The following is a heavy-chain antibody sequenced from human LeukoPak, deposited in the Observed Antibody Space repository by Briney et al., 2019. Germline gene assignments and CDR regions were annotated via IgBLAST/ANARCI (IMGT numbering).Heavy chain of an antibody. D-gene: IGHD5-24*01. CDR2: FHSDGTT. CDR3: ARGRNAYNLGDSFDI. V-gene: IGHV3-53*01. CDR1: GFTVSTNY. Sequence: GGSLRLSCAASGFTVSTNYMYWVRQAPEKGLEWVSVFHSDGTTYYADSVKGRFTISRDNSKNTLYLQMNSLRVEDTAVYYCARGRNAYNLGDSFDIWGQGTMVTVSS. J-gene: IGHJ3*02.